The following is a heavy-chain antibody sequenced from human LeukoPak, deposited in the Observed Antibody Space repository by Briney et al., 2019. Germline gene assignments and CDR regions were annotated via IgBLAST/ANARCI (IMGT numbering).Heavy chain of an antibody. CDR2: IYHSGNT. D-gene: IGHD4-17*01. CDR3: ARAGYGDSDFDY. V-gene: IGHV4-38-2*02. Sequence: SETLSLTCTVSDDSITIYYWSWIRQPPGKGLEWIGSIYHSGNTYYNPSLKSRVTISVDTSKNQFSLKLNSVTAADTAVYYCARAGYGDSDFDYWGQGTLVTVSS. CDR1: DDSITIYY. J-gene: IGHJ4*02.